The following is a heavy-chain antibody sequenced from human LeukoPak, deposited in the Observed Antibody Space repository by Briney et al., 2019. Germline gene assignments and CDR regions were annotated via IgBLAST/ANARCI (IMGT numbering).Heavy chain of an antibody. J-gene: IGHJ6*02. CDR1: GVSISSGGYS. D-gene: IGHD3-3*01. V-gene: IGHV4-30-2*01. CDR2: IYHSGST. Sequence: SQTLSLTCAVSGVSISSGGYSWSWIRQPPGKGLEWIGYIYHSGSTYYNPSLKSRVTISVDRSKNQFSLKLSSVTAADTAVYYCATTHTGGGYDFWSGYYLRDPNYGMDVWGQGTTVTVSS. CDR3: ATTHTGGGYDFWSGYYLRDPNYGMDV.